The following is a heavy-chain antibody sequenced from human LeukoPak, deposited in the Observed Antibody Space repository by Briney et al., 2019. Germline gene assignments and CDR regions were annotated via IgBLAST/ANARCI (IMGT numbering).Heavy chain of an antibody. CDR2: ISYDGSNK. J-gene: IGHJ4*02. Sequence: GRSLRLSCAASGFTFSSYAMHWVRQAPGKGLEWVAVISYDGSNKYYADSVKGRFTISRDNSKNTLYLQMNSLRAEDTAVYYCARLRVPYYYDSSGYYPPYFDYWGQGTLVTVSS. V-gene: IGHV3-30-3*01. CDR1: GFTFSSYA. D-gene: IGHD3-22*01. CDR3: ARLRVPYYYDSSGYYPPYFDY.